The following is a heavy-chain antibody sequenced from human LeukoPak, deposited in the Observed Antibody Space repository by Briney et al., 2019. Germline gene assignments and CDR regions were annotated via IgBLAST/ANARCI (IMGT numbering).Heavy chain of an antibody. Sequence: SETLSLTCTVSGGSISSGSYYWSWIRQPAGKGLEWIGRIYLSGTTNYNPSVKSRVTMSVDMSKNQFSLKLSSVTAADTAMYYCATDVGGDYDSRGSYYFGYWGQGALVTVSS. CDR3: ATDVGGDYDSRGSYYFGY. CDR1: GGSISSGSYY. J-gene: IGHJ4*02. CDR2: IYLSGTT. V-gene: IGHV4-61*02. D-gene: IGHD3-22*01.